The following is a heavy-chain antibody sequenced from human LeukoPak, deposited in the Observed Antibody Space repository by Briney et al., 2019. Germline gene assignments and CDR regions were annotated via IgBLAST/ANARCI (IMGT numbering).Heavy chain of an antibody. CDR2: ISSSGSTI. Sequence: GGSLRLSCAASGFTFSSYEMNWVRQAPGKGLEWVSYISSSGSTIYYADSVKGRFTISRDNAKNSLYLQLNSLRVEDTAVYYCAHVKARSGSTFDIWGQGTMVTVSS. V-gene: IGHV3-48*03. CDR3: AHVKARSGSTFDI. CDR1: GFTFSSYE. D-gene: IGHD3-10*01. J-gene: IGHJ3*02.